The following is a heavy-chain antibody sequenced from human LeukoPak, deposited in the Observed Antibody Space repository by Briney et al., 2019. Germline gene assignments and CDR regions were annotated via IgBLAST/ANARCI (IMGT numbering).Heavy chain of an antibody. CDR2: INHSGST. V-gene: IGHV4-34*01. CDR3: ARGVVVLPGVYVFDI. Sequence: SETLSLTCAVYGGSFSGYYWSWIRQPPGRGLEWIGEINHSGSTNYNPSLKSRVTISVDTSKNQFSLKLSSVTAADTAVYYCARGVVVLPGVYVFDIWGQGTMVTVSS. D-gene: IGHD2-15*01. CDR1: GGSFSGYY. J-gene: IGHJ3*02.